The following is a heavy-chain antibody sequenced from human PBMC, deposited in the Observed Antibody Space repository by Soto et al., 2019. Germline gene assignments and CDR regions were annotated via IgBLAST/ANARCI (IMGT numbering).Heavy chain of an antibody. CDR3: AREATYYYDSSGYYSY. CDR1: GFTFSSYG. D-gene: IGHD3-22*01. J-gene: IGHJ4*02. V-gene: IGHV3-33*01. CDR2: IWYDGSNK. Sequence: PGGSLRLSCAASGFTFSSYGMHWVRQAPGKGLEWVAVIWYDGSNKYYADSVKGRFTISRDNSKNTLYLQMNSLRAEDTAVYYCAREATYYYDSSGYYSYWGQGTLVTVSS.